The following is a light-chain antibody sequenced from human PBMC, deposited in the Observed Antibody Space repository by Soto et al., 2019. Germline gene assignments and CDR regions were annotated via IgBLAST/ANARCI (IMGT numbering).Light chain of an antibody. V-gene: IGKV3-20*01. CDR3: QQYGTSPLMYT. CDR1: QSVTSSY. J-gene: IGKJ2*01. Sequence: EIVLTQSPGALSLSPVERATLSCRASQSVTSSYLAWYQQKPGQAPRLLIYGASIRATGVPGRFSGSGSGTDFTLTITRLEPEDFAVYYCQQYGTSPLMYTFGQGTKLSIK. CDR2: GAS.